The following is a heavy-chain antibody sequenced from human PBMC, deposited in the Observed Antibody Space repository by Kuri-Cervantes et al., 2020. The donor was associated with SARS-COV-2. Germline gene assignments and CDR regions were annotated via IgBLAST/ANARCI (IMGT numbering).Heavy chain of an antibody. CDR2: IYPGDSDT. V-gene: IGHV5-51*01. Sequence: KVSCKGSGYSFTSYWIGWVRQMPGKGLEWMGIIYPGDSDTRSSPSFQGQVTTSADKSISTAYLQWSSLKASDTAMYYCARLRGQWLVPTGSYYYMDVWGKGTTVTVSS. D-gene: IGHD6-19*01. CDR1: GYSFTSYW. CDR3: ARLRGQWLVPTGSYYYMDV. J-gene: IGHJ6*03.